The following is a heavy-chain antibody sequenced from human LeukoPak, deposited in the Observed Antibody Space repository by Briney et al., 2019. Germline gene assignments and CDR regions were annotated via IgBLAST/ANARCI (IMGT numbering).Heavy chain of an antibody. V-gene: IGHV4-59*01. CDR1: GGSISSYY. D-gene: IGHD3-3*01. CDR2: IYYSGST. J-gene: IGHJ6*03. Sequence: SETLSLTCTVSGGSISSYYWSWIRQPPGKGLEWIGYIYYSGSTNYNPSLKSRVTISVDTSKNQFSLKLSSVTAADTAVYYCARVGYDFWSGYYRYYMDVWGKGTTVTVSS. CDR3: ARVGYDFWSGYYRYYMDV.